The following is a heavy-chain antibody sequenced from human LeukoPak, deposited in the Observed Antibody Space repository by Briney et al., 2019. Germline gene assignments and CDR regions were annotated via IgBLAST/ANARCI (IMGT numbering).Heavy chain of an antibody. Sequence: SETLSLTCFVTGGSISYYYWSWIRQPAGKGLEWIGRLYTSGSTDYNPSLKSRVAMSVDTSKNQFSLKLRSVTAADTAVYYCARGTVTTLFDYWGQGTLVTVSS. CDR1: GGSISYYY. CDR2: LYTSGST. V-gene: IGHV4-4*07. D-gene: IGHD4-17*01. CDR3: ARGTVTTLFDY. J-gene: IGHJ4*02.